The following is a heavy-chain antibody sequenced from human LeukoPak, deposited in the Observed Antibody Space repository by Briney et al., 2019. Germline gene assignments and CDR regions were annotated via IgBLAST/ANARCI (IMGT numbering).Heavy chain of an antibody. CDR1: GFTFSSYE. D-gene: IGHD3-22*01. CDR3: ARDVPNKWLLPNWFDP. Sequence: GGSLRLSCAASGFTFSSYEMNWVRQAPGKGLEWVSGINWNGGSTGYADSVKGRFTISRDNAKNSLYLQMNSLRAEDTALYYCARDVPNKWLLPNWFDPWGQGTLVTVSS. J-gene: IGHJ5*02. V-gene: IGHV3-20*04. CDR2: INWNGGST.